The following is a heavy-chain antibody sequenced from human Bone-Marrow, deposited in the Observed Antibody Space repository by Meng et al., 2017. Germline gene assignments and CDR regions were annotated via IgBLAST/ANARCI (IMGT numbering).Heavy chain of an antibody. CDR1: GGSFSGYY. D-gene: IGHD3-22*01. CDR2: INHSGST. CDR3: AREGVVVITPNWFDP. Sequence: VQRQTSGAGLLKPSETLSLTCAVYGGSFSGYYWSWIRQPPWKGLEWIGKINHSGSTNYNPSLKSRVTISVDTSKNQFSLKLSSVTAADTAVYYCAREGVVVITPNWFDPWGQGTLVTVSS. V-gene: IGHV4-34*01. J-gene: IGHJ5*02.